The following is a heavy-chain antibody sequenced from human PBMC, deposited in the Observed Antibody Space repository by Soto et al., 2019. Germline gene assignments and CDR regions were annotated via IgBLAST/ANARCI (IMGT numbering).Heavy chain of an antibody. V-gene: IGHV1-2*02. J-gene: IGHJ4*02. Sequence: QVQLVQSGAEVKKPGASVRVSCKAFGYRFINFYLHWVRQAPGQGLEGMGWINPKNDDTNYGQRFQGRVTMTRDTSISVAYVELSALNSGVTAVYYFATDDTGANFGSWGQGTLVTV. CDR1: GYRFINFY. CDR3: ATDDTGANFGS. CDR2: INPKNDDT. D-gene: IGHD2-8*02.